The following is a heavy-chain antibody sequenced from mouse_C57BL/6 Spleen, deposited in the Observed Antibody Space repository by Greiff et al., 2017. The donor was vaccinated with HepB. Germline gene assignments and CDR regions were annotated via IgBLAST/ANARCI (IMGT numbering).Heavy chain of an antibody. J-gene: IGHJ2*01. CDR1: GYTFTSYW. D-gene: IGHD1-1*01. Sequence: QVQLQQPGAELVKPGASVKLSCKASGYTFTSYWMQWVKQRPGQGLEWIGEIDPSDSYTNYNQKFKGKATLTVDTSSSTAYMQLSSLTSEDSAVYYCARDYVRDYFDYWGQGTTLTVSS. CDR2: IDPSDSYT. V-gene: IGHV1-50*01. CDR3: ARDYVRDYFDY.